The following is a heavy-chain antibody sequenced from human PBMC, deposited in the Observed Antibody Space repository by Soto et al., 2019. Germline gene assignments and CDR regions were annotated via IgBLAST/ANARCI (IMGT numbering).Heavy chain of an antibody. J-gene: IGHJ5*02. D-gene: IGHD3-22*01. CDR1: GGTVCIGRYY. CDR2: IYYSGST. V-gene: IGHV4-61*01. CDR3: ARSGYLNYYDSSAPFGP. Sequence: PSGTLSLSCAVSGGTVCIGRYYWSLKRQPPGKGLEWIGYIYYSGSTNYNPSLKSRVTISVDTSKNQFSLKLSSVTAADTAVYYCARSGYLNYYDSSAPFGPWGQGTLVTVSS.